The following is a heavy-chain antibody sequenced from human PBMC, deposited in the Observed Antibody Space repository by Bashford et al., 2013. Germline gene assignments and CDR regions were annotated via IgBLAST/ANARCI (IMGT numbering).Heavy chain of an antibody. V-gene: IGHV3-74*01. CDR2: ISSDGSDI. J-gene: IGHJ6*02. Sequence: VRQAPGKGLVWVSRISSDGSDIIYADSVRGRFTISRDNAKNTLYLQMNSLRAEDTAVYYCAEGGSQLAEYYYGMDVWGQGTTVTVSS. CDR3: AEGGSQLAEYYYGMDV. D-gene: IGHD6-6*01.